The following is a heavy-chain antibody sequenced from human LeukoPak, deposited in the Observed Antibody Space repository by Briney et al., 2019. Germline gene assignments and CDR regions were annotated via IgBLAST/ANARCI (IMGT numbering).Heavy chain of an antibody. CDR1: GGSISSSSYY. Sequence: SETLSLTCTVSGGSISSSSYYWGWIRQPPGKGLEWIGTIYYSGSTYYNPSLKSRVTISVDTSKNRFSLKLSSVTAADTAVYYCARVGPIAAAGTFDYWGQGTLVTVSS. CDR2: IYYSGST. V-gene: IGHV4-39*07. D-gene: IGHD6-13*01. CDR3: ARVGPIAAAGTFDY. J-gene: IGHJ4*02.